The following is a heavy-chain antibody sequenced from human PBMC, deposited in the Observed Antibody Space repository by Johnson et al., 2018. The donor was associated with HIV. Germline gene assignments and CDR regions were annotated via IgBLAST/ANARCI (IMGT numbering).Heavy chain of an antibody. V-gene: IGHV3-7*03. CDR2: IKQDGSEK. J-gene: IGHJ3*02. CDR1: GFTFSSYG. D-gene: IGHD6-13*01. Sequence: VQLVESGGGVVQPGRSLRLSCAASGFTFSSYGMHWVRQAPGKGLEWVANIKQDGSEKYYVDSVKGRFTISRENAKNSLYLQMNSLRAEDTAVYYCARGLLAGNDAFDIWGQGTMVTVSS. CDR3: ARGLLAGNDAFDI.